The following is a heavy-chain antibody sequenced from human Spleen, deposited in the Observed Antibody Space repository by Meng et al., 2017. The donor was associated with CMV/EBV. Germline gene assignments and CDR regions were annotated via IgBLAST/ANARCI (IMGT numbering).Heavy chain of an antibody. CDR1: GFTFIDYT. V-gene: IGHV3-43*01. Sequence: GESLKISCAASGFTFIDYTIPWVRQGPGKGLEWVSLISWDGHFTSYADSVKGRFTISRDNSKNSLYLQMSSLRSEDTAVYYCVREGEDAALAARPNYYYYYYAMDVWGQGTTVTVSS. J-gene: IGHJ6*02. D-gene: IGHD5-18*01. CDR3: VREGEDAALAARPNYYYYYYAMDV. CDR2: ISWDGHFT.